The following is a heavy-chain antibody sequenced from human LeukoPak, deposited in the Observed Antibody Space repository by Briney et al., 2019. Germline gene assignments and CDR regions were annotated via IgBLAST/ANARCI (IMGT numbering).Heavy chain of an antibody. CDR1: GGSFSGYY. D-gene: IGHD6-13*01. V-gene: IGHV4-34*01. J-gene: IGHJ4*02. CDR2: INHSGST. CDR3: ARGLYDSSSWYYC. Sequence: SETLTLTCAVYGGSFSGYYWSWIRQPPGKGLEWIGEINHSGSTNYNPSLKSRVTISVDTSKNQFSLKLSSVTAADTAVYYCARGLYDSSSWYYCWGQGTLVTVSS.